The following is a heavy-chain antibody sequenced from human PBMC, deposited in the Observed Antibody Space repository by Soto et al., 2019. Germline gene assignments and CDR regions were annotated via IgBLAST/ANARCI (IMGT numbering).Heavy chain of an antibody. CDR2: IQSGGPT. V-gene: IGHV3-66*01. CDR1: GFTVSSKY. J-gene: IGHJ6*04. CDR3: ARDDVLCDGGRCYGVPLDV. Sequence: EVQLVESGGGLVQPGGSLRLSCAASGFTVSSKYMSWVRQAPGKGLAWVSLIQSGGPTYYADSVKGRFTISRDTSENTVHLQMDSLRAEDTAVYYSARDDVLCDGGRCYGVPLDVWGKGTRVTVSS. D-gene: IGHD2-15*01.